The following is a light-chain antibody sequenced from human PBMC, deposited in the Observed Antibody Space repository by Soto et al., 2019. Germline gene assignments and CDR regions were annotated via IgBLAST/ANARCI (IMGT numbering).Light chain of an antibody. CDR1: SSDVGGHNY. CDR3: SSYTSSSPGV. J-gene: IGLJ3*02. V-gene: IGLV2-14*01. CDR2: EVS. Sequence: QSVLTQPASVSGSPGQSITISCTGSSSDVGGHNYVSWYQQHPGKAPKLIIHEVSNRPSGISNRFSGSKSGNTASLTISGLQAEDEADYYCSSYTSSSPGVFGGGTKVTVL.